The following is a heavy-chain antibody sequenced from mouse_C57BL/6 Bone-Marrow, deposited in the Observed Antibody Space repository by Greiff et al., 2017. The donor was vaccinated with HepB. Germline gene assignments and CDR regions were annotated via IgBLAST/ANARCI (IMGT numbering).Heavy chain of an antibody. J-gene: IGHJ2*01. CDR1: GYAFSSSW. V-gene: IGHV1-82*01. CDR3: ARSRYYGSSLYYGNLYYFDY. Sequence: LQQSGPELVKPGASVKISCKASGYAFSSSWMNWVKQRPGKGLEWIGRIYPGDGDTNYNGKFKGKATLTADKSSSTAYMQLSSLTSEDSAVYFCARSRYYGSSLYYGNLYYFDYWGQGTTLTVSS. CDR2: IYPGDGDT. D-gene: IGHD1-1*01.